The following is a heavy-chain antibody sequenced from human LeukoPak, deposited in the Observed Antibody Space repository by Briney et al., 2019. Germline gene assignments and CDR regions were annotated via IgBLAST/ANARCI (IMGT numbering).Heavy chain of an antibody. CDR1: GGSISSGGYY. J-gene: IGHJ5*02. Sequence: SETLSLTCTVSGGSISSGGYYWSWIRQHPGKGLEWIGYIYYSGSTYYNPSLKSRVTISVDTSKNQFSLKLSSVTAADTAVYYCARLNQGCFDPWGQGTLVTVSS. V-gene: IGHV4-31*03. CDR3: ARLNQGCFDP. D-gene: IGHD1-14*01. CDR2: IYYSGST.